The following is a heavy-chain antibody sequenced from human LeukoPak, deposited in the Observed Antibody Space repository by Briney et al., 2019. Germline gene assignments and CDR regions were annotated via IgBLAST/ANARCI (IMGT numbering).Heavy chain of an antibody. CDR2: IIPIFGTA. Sequence: ASMKVSCKASGGTFSSYAISWVRQAPGQGLEWMGGIIPIFGTANYAQKFQGRVTITADESTSTAYMELSSLRSEDTAVYYCVRSGVPYYYFDYWGQGTLVTVSS. J-gene: IGHJ4*02. D-gene: IGHD2-15*01. CDR1: GGTFSSYA. V-gene: IGHV1-69*13. CDR3: VRSGVPYYYFDY.